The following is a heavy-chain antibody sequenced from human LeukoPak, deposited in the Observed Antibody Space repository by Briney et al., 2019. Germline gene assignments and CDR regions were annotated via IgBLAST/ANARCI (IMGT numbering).Heavy chain of an antibody. CDR3: VRRDNTGWNYFDC. D-gene: IGHD6-19*01. J-gene: IGHJ4*02. CDR2: IYYSGST. CDR1: GGSINSHY. Sequence: SETLSLTCTVSGGSINSHYWSWIRQSPGKGLAWIGDIYYSGSTKYNPSFKSRVTISVDTPKNDLSLRLTTVLAADTAIYYCVRRDNTGWNYFDCWGQGVLVTVSS. V-gene: IGHV4-59*08.